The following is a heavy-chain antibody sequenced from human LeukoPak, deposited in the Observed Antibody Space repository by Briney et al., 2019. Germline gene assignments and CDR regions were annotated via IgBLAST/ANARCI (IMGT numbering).Heavy chain of an antibody. CDR1: GGSISSYY. J-gene: IGHJ4*02. CDR3: ERSGSFRGYFDS. D-gene: IGHD3-10*01. Sequence: SETLSLTCTVSGGSISSYYWSWIRQPPGKGLEWIGYINYSGSTNYNPSLKSRVTISVDTSKNQFSLKMSSVTAADTAVYYCERSGSFRGYFDSWGQGTLVTISS. V-gene: IGHV4-59*12. CDR2: INYSGST.